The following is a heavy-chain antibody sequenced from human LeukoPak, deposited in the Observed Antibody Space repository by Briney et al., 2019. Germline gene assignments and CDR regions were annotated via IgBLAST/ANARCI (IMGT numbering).Heavy chain of an antibody. CDR2: YYSSEST. CDR1: GDSISNYY. V-gene: IGHV4-4*07. Sequence: SETLSLTCTLSGDSISNYYWSWIRQPAGKGLEWIGRYYSSESTDYNPSLKSRVTMSVDTSKNQFFLKLSSVTAADTAVYYCARDGDYYDSSGSFDSWGQGTLVTVSS. CDR3: ARDGDYYDSSGSFDS. J-gene: IGHJ4*02. D-gene: IGHD3-22*01.